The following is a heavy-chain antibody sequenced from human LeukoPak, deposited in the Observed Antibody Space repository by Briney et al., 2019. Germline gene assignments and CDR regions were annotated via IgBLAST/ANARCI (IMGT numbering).Heavy chain of an antibody. CDR2: IYPSGST. V-gene: IGHV4-30-2*01. CDR3: ARGGYSYGEQDY. Sequence: SEPLSLTCAVSGGSISSGGYSWSWIRQPPGKGLECIGHIYPSGSTYYNPSLQSRVTISVDRSKNQFSLKLSSVTAADTAVYYCARGGYSYGEQDYWGQGTLVTVSS. D-gene: IGHD5-18*01. J-gene: IGHJ4*02. CDR1: GGSISSGGYS.